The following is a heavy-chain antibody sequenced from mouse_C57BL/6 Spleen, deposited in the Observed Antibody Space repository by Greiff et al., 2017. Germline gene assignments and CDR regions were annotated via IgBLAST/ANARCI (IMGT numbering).Heavy chain of an antibody. CDR2: ISYSGST. Sequence: VKLIESGPGLAKPSQPLSLTCSVTGYSITSDYWNWIRKFPGNKLEYMGYISYSGSTYYNPSLKSRISITRDTSKNQYYLQLNSVTTEDTATYYCARAHYYGSSYGDFDVWGTGTTVTVSS. J-gene: IGHJ1*03. V-gene: IGHV3-8*01. CDR3: ARAHYYGSSYGDFDV. CDR1: GYSITSDY. D-gene: IGHD1-1*01.